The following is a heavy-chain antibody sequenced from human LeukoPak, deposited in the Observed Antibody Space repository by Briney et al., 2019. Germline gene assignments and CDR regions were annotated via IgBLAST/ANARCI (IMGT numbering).Heavy chain of an antibody. Sequence: PGRSLRLSCAASGFTFDDYAMHWVRQAPGKGLEWVSGISWNSGSIGYADSVKGRFTISRDNAKNSLYLQMNSLRAEDTALYYCAKDTEEYSSSYFDAFDIWGQGTMVTVSS. J-gene: IGHJ3*02. CDR3: AKDTEEYSSSYFDAFDI. D-gene: IGHD6-13*01. CDR1: GFTFDDYA. CDR2: ISWNSGSI. V-gene: IGHV3-9*01.